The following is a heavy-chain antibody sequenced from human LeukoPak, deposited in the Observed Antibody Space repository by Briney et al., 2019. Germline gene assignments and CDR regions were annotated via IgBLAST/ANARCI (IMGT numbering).Heavy chain of an antibody. CDR1: GGSFSGYY. D-gene: IGHD6-13*01. Sequence: SETLSFTCAVYGGSFSGYYWSWIRQPPGKGLEWIGEINHSGSTNYNPSLKSRVTISVDTSKNQFSLKLSSVTAADTAVYYCARGRGIAAAGTFDPWGQGTLVTVSS. V-gene: IGHV4-34*01. J-gene: IGHJ5*02. CDR2: INHSGST. CDR3: ARGRGIAAAGTFDP.